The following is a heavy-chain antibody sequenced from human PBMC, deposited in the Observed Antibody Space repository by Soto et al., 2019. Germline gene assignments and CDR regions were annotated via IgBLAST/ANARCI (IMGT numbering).Heavy chain of an antibody. CDR3: ARHKGGYYSGVDV. CDR1: GGSISSNSYY. Sequence: QLQLQESGPGLVKPSETLSLTCTVSGGSISSNSYYWAWIRQPPGKGLEWIGNIYYSGTTNYNPPLKSRAPIPVDASQHQFSRKLTSVTSADTAVYYCARHKGGYYSGVDVWGEGTTVTVSS. J-gene: IGHJ6*04. CDR2: IYYSGTT. V-gene: IGHV4-39*01.